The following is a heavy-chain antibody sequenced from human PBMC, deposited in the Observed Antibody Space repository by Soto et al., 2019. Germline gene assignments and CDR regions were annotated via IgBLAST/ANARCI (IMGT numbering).Heavy chain of an antibody. V-gene: IGHV4-59*08. Sequence: SETLSLTCSVSGGSISSYYWSWIRQPPGKGMEWIGYIYYSGSTNYNPSLKSRVTLLVDTSKNQFSLKLSSVTAADTAVYYCARHHATWGQGILVTVSS. CDR2: IYYSGST. D-gene: IGHD2-2*01. J-gene: IGHJ4*02. CDR3: ARHHAT. CDR1: GGSISSYY.